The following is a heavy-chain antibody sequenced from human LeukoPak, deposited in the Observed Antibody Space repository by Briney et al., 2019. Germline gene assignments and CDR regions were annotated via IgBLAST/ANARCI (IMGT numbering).Heavy chain of an antibody. J-gene: IGHJ4*02. CDR3: ARGYSYGLPFDY. Sequence: PSETLSLTCTVSGGSISSYYWSWIRQPPGKGLEWIGYIYYSGSTNYNTSLKSRVTISVDTSKNQFSLKLSSVTAADTAVYYCARGYSYGLPFDYWGQGTLVTVSS. D-gene: IGHD5-18*01. V-gene: IGHV4-59*01. CDR1: GGSISSYY. CDR2: IYYSGST.